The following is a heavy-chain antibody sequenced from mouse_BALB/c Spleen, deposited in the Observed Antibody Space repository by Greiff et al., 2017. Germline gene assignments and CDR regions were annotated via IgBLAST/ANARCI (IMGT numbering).Heavy chain of an antibody. CDR2: IWAGGST. Sequence: VQLKESGPGLVAPSQSLSITCTVSGFSLTSYGVHWVRQPPGKGLEWLGVIWAGGSTNYNSALMSRLSISKDNSKSQVFLKMNSLQTDDTAMYYCARERYDEEAWFAYWGQGTLVTVSA. J-gene: IGHJ3*01. CDR1: GFSLTSYG. V-gene: IGHV2-9*02. D-gene: IGHD2-14*01. CDR3: ARERYDEEAWFAY.